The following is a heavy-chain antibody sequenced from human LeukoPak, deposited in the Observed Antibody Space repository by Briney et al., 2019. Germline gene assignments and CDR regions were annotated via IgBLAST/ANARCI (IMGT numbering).Heavy chain of an antibody. CDR3: ARVSRFLEWLPSPYCYYGMDV. Sequence: SETLSLTCTVSGGSISSYYWSWIRQPPGEGLEWIGYIYYSGSTNYNPSLKSRVTISVDTSKNQFSLKLSSVTAADTAAYYCARVSRFLEWLPSPYCYYGMDVWGQGTTVTVSS. V-gene: IGHV4-59*01. J-gene: IGHJ6*02. CDR2: IYYSGST. D-gene: IGHD3-3*01. CDR1: GGSISSYY.